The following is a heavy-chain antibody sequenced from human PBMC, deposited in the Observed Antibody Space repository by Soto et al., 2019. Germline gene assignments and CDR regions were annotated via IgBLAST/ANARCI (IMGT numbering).Heavy chain of an antibody. D-gene: IGHD3-22*01. CDR1: GYTFTSYD. J-gene: IGHJ4*02. V-gene: IGHV1-18*01. CDR2: ISVYNGNT. CDR3: ARSGSSGYYLDY. Sequence: QVQLVQSGAEVKKPGASVKVSCKASGYTFTSYDLSSVRQAPGQGLEWMGWISVYNGNTNYAQKLQGRVTMTTDTSTSTAYMELRSLRSDDTAVYYWARSGSSGYYLDYWGQGTLVTVSS.